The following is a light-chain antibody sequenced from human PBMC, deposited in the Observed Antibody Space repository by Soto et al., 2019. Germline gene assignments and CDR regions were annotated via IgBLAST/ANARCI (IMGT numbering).Light chain of an antibody. J-gene: IGLJ1*01. Sequence: QSVLTQPASVSGSPGQSITISCTGTSSDVGGYNYVSWYQQHPGKAPKLMIYDVSNRPSGVSNRFSGSKSGNTASLTISELQAEDEADYYCSSYTRSSTLRVFGTGTKVTVL. CDR1: SSDVGGYNY. CDR2: DVS. CDR3: SSYTRSSTLRV. V-gene: IGLV2-14*01.